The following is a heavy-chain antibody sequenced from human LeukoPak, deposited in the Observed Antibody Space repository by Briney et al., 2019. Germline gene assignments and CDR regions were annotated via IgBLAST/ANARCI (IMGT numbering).Heavy chain of an antibody. D-gene: IGHD5-18*01. Sequence: GASVKVSCKASGYTFTGYYMHWVRQAPGQGLEWMGWINPNRGGTNYAQKFQGRVTMTRDTSISTAYMELSRLRSDDPAVYYCARDQVEIQLWLNYWGQGTLVTVSS. J-gene: IGHJ4*02. CDR2: INPNRGGT. CDR1: GYTFTGYY. CDR3: ARDQVEIQLWLNY. V-gene: IGHV1-2*02.